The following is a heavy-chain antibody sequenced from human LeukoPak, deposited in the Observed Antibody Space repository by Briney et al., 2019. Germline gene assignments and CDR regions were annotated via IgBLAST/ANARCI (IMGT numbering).Heavy chain of an antibody. V-gene: IGHV3-30*18. J-gene: IGHJ2*01. Sequence: GMSLRLSCAASGFTFSNYVMHWVRQAPGKGLEWVSVMAHDGSKTYYAASVKGRLTISRANSKNTLYLQMNSLRPEDTAMYYCTKDGADLSYWYFDLWGRGTLVTVSS. CDR1: GFTFSNYV. CDR2: MAHDGSKT. D-gene: IGHD3-16*01. CDR3: TKDGADLSYWYFDL.